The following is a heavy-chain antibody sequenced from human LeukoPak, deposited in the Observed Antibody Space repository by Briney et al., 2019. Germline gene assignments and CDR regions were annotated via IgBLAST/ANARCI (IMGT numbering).Heavy chain of an antibody. CDR1: GFTFNRNS. V-gene: IGHV3-23*01. Sequence: GGSLRLSCAASGFTFNRNSISWVRQAPGKGLEWVSTIGGSGDKTFYADSVKDRFTISRDNSKNMVHLQMNSLTGEDTAPYYCVRRGDASSGWGDHDFWGQGALVTVSS. J-gene: IGHJ4*02. CDR3: VRRGDASSGWGDHDF. D-gene: IGHD6-19*01. CDR2: IGGSGDKT.